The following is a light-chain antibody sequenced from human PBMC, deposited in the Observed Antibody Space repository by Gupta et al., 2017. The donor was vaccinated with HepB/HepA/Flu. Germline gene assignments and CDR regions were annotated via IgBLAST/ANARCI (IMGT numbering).Light chain of an antibody. CDR1: NIGSRS. CDR3: QVWDSSNDHPVI. CDR2: DDS. Sequence: YVLTPPPSASVAPGKTARITCGGHNIGSRSVHWYQQKPGQAPVVLVYDDSDRPSGIPERFSGSNSGNTATLTISRVEAGDEADYYCQVWDSSNDHPVIFGGGTKLTVL. J-gene: IGLJ2*01. V-gene: IGLV3-21*03.